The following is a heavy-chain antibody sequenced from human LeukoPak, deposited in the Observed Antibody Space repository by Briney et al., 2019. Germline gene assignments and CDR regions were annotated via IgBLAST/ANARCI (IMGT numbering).Heavy chain of an antibody. D-gene: IGHD3-22*01. J-gene: IGHJ4*02. Sequence: SQTLSLTCAISRDSVSSNSAAWNWIRQSPSRGLEWLGRTYYRSKWYNDYAVSVKSRITINPDTSKNQFSLQLNSVTPEDTAVYFCARDSLDDDYYDSRPLDHWGQGTLVSVSS. CDR1: RDSVSSNSAA. CDR3: ARDSLDDDYYDSRPLDH. V-gene: IGHV6-1*01. CDR2: TYYRSKWYN.